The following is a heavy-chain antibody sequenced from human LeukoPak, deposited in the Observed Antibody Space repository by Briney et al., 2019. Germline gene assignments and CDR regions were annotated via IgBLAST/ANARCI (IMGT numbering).Heavy chain of an antibody. CDR1: GYTFTGYY. CDR2: INPNSGGT. Sequence: ASVKVSCKASGYTFTGYYMHWERQAPGQGLEWMGWINPNSGGTNYAQKFQGRVTMTRDTSISTAYMELSRLRSDDTAVYYCARVRCSPSCYTDGPDYWAREPWSPSPQ. V-gene: IGHV1-2*02. J-gene: IGHJ4*02. D-gene: IGHD2-2*02. CDR3: ARVRCSPSCYTDGPDY.